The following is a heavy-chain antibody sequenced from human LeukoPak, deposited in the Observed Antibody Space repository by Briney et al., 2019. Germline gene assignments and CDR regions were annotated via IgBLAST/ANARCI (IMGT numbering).Heavy chain of an antibody. CDR3: ARPRDYGGKGDAFDI. Sequence: GGSLRLSCEASGFAFSSSSMNWVRQAPGKGLEWVSYISSSGSTIYYADSVKGRFTISRDNAKNSLYLQMNSLRAEDTAVYYCARPRDYGGKGDAFDIWGQGTMVTVSS. D-gene: IGHD4-23*01. V-gene: IGHV3-48*04. CDR1: GFAFSSSS. CDR2: ISSSGSTI. J-gene: IGHJ3*02.